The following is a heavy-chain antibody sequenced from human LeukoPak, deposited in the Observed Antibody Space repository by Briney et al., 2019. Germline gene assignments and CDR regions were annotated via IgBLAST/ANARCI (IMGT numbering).Heavy chain of an antibody. J-gene: IGHJ4*02. CDR3: ARRMWGIAARHFDY. CDR1: GGSFSGYY. V-gene: IGHV4-34*01. D-gene: IGHD6-6*01. CDR2: INHSGST. Sequence: PSETLSLTCAVYGGSFSGYYWSWIRQPPGKGLEWIGEINHSGSTNYNPSLKSRVTISVDTSKNQFSLKLSSVTAADTAVYYCARRMWGIAARHFDYWGQGTLVTVSS.